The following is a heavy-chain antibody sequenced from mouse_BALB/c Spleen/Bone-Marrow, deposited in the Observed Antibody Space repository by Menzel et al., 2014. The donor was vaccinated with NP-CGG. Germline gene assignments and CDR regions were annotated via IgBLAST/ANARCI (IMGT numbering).Heavy chain of an antibody. CDR1: GYTFTDYA. J-gene: IGHJ3*01. CDR3: ARDYDYGFAY. D-gene: IGHD2-4*01. CDR2: ISTYYGDA. V-gene: IGHV1S137*01. Sequence: LVESGAELVRPGVSVKISCKGSGYTFTDYAMHWVKQSHAKSLEWIGVISTYYGDASYNQKFKGKATMTVGKSSSAAYMELARLTSEDSAIYYCARDYDYGFAYWGQGTLVTVSA.